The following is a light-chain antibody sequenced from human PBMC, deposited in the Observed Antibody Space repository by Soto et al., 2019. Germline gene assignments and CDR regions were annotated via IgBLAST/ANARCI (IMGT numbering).Light chain of an antibody. CDR2: EVS. V-gene: IGLV2-14*01. CDR1: GSDIGSNNY. J-gene: IGLJ3*02. Sequence: QSALTQPASVSGSPGQSITISCTGTGSDIGSNNYVSWFQQRPGKAPTLIIYEVSNRPSGVSTHSSGSKSGNTASLTISGLLPEDEAEYYCSSYTTTTRLFGGGTKLTVL. CDR3: SSYTTTTRL.